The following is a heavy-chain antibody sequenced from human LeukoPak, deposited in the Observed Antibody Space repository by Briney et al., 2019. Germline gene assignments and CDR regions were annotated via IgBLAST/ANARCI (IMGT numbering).Heavy chain of an antibody. CDR1: GFTFDDYG. CDR2: ISLNGGST. V-gene: IGHV3-20*04. Sequence: GGSLRLSCAASGFTFDDYGMTWVRQAPGKGLEWVSGISLNGGSTGYADSVKGRFTISRDNAKNSLYLQMNSLRAEDTAVYYCARSSRELGGYAPWELMPPFDYWGQGTLVTVSS. CDR3: ARSSRELGGYAPWELMPPFDY. J-gene: IGHJ4*02. D-gene: IGHD1-7*01.